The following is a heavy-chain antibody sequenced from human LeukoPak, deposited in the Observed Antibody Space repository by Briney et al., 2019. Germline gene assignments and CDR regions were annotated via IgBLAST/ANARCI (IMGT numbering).Heavy chain of an antibody. Sequence: ASVKVSCKASGYTFTGYYMHWVRQAPGQGLEWMGWINPNSGGTNYAQEFQGRVTMTRDTSISTAYMELSRLRSDDTAVYYCASARGITIFGVVIGWFDPWGQGTLVTVSS. V-gene: IGHV1-2*02. D-gene: IGHD3-3*01. CDR3: ASARGITIFGVVIGWFDP. CDR1: GYTFTGYY. CDR2: INPNSGGT. J-gene: IGHJ5*02.